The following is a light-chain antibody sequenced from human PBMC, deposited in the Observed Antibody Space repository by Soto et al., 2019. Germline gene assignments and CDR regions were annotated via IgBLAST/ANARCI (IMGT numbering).Light chain of an antibody. CDR1: QGISSY. J-gene: IGKJ1*01. CDR3: KQYNNWPRT. CDR2: AAY. V-gene: IGKV1-8*01. Sequence: AIRMTQSPSSFSASTGARVTITCRASQGISSYLAWYQQKPGKAHKLLIYAAYTLQSGVQSRFSGSGSGTDFTLTISSLQSEDFAVYYCKQYNNWPRTFGQGTKVDIK.